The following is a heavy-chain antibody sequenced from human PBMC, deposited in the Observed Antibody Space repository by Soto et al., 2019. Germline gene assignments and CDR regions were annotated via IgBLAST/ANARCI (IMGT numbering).Heavy chain of an antibody. J-gene: IGHJ5*02. CDR2: INHSGDT. V-gene: IGHV4-34*01. CDR1: GGSFTDYY. CDR3: ARNYYDSGRFGLDP. D-gene: IGHD3-22*01. Sequence: QVRLPQWGAGLLKPSETLSLTCAVYGGSFTDYYWSWIRQPPGKGLEWIGEINHSGDTNYNPSLKSRVTISVETSKNQFSLKLSSVTAADTAVYYCARNYYDSGRFGLDPWGQGTQVTVSS.